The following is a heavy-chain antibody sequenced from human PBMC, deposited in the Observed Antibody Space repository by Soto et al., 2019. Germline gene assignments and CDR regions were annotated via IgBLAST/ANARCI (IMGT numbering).Heavy chain of an antibody. Sequence: ASVKVSCKGFGYNFMKHGINWVRQAPGQGLEWVGWISPYSGYTHYAEKFHGRLTMATDTAASTAYLVLAVLRSADTALFFRSREATVLMPAAQPSHFDSWGQLTLVTVSS. J-gene: IGHJ4*02. CDR2: ISPYSGYT. D-gene: IGHD2-2*01. CDR1: GYNFMKHG. CDR3: SREATVLMPAAQPSHFDS. V-gene: IGHV1-18*01.